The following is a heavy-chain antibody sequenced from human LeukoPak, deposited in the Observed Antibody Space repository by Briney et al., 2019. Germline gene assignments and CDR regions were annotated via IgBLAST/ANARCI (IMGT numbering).Heavy chain of an antibody. J-gene: IGHJ3*02. CDR3: ARPSGYCSSTSCFLDAFDI. CDR1: GGSISSYY. D-gene: IGHD2-2*01. CDR2: IYYSGST. V-gene: IGHV4-59*12. Sequence: PSETLSLTCTVSGGSISSYYWSWIRQPPGKGLEWIGYIYYSGSTNYNPSLKSRVTISVDTSKNQFSLKLSSVTAADTAVYYCARPSGYCSSTSCFLDAFDIWGQGTMVTVSS.